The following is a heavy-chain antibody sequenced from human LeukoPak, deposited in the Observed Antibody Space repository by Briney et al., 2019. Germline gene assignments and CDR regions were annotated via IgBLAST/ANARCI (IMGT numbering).Heavy chain of an antibody. CDR2: IYHSGST. J-gene: IGHJ6*03. CDR3: ARGVLRYFDWVATRGYMDV. V-gene: IGHV4-38-2*02. Sequence: PSETLSLTCTVSGYSISSGYYWGWIRQPPGKGLEWIGSIYHSGSTYYNPSLKSRVTISVDTSKNQFSLKLSSVTAADTAVYYCARGVLRYFDWVATRGYMDVWGKGTTVTVSS. D-gene: IGHD3-9*01. CDR1: GYSISSGYY.